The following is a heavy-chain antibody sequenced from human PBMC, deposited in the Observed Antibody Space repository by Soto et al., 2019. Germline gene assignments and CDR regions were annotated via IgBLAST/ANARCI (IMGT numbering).Heavy chain of an antibody. CDR1: GFTFSSYG. V-gene: IGHV3-30*18. CDR3: AKDPREGSYYALYYFDY. J-gene: IGHJ4*02. Sequence: GGSLRLSCAASGFTFSSYGMHWVRQAPGKGLEWVAVISYDGSNKYYADSVKGRFTISRDNSKNTLYLQMNSLRAEDTAVYYCAKDPREGSYYALYYFDYWGQGTLVTVSS. D-gene: IGHD1-26*01. CDR2: ISYDGSNK.